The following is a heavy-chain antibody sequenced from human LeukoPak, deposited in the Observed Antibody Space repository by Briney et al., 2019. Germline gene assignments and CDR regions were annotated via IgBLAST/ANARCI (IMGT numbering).Heavy chain of an antibody. D-gene: IGHD3-10*01. V-gene: IGHV1-69*05. CDR1: GGTFSSYA. J-gene: IGHJ4*02. CDR2: IIPIFGTA. Sequence: GASVKVSCKASGGTFSSYAISWVRQAPGQGLEWMGGIIPIFGTANYAQKFQGRVTITTDESTSTAYMELSSLRSADTAVYYCARATPRTAVRGVIITVYDYWGQGTLVTVSS. CDR3: ARATPRTAVRGVIITVYDY.